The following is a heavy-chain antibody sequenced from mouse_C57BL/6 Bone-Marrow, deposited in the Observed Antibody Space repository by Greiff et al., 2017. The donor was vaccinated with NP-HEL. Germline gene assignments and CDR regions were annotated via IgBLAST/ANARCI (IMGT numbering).Heavy chain of an antibody. CDR3: VRQGGWYYYYAMDY. D-gene: IGHD1-1*01. Sequence: DVQLVESGGGLVQPKGSLKLSCAASGFSFNTYAMNWVRQAPGKGLEWVARIRSKSNNYATYYADSVKDRFTISRDDSESMLYLQMNNFKTEDTAMYYCVRQGGWYYYYAMDYWGQGTSVTVSS. V-gene: IGHV10-1*01. CDR1: GFSFNTYA. CDR2: IRSKSNNYAT. J-gene: IGHJ4*01.